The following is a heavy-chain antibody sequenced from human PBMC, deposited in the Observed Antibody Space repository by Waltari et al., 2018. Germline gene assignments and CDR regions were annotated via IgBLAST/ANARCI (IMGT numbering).Heavy chain of an antibody. D-gene: IGHD1-26*01. CDR2: IYYSGST. CDR3: ARPRSGSYYEFDY. CDR1: GGSISSHY. J-gene: IGHJ4*02. Sequence: QVQLQESGPGLVKPSETLSLTCTVSGGSISSHYWSWIRQPPGKGLEWIGYIYYSGSTNYNPSLKSRVTISVDTSKNQFSLKLSSVTAADTAVYYCARPRSGSYYEFDYWGQGTLVTVSS. V-gene: IGHV4-59*11.